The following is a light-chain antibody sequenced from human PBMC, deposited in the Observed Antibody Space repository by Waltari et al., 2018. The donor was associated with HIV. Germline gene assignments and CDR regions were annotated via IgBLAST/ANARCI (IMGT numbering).Light chain of an antibody. Sequence: EIVLTQSPGTLSLSPGERATLSCRASQTVGSSDLAWYQQKPGQAPRLLICASSRAADIPDRFSGSGSGTDFTLTIGTLEPEDFAVYYCQQYATSPWTFGQGTKVEI. J-gene: IGKJ1*01. CDR2: AS. CDR1: QTVGSSD. V-gene: IGKV3-20*01. CDR3: QQYATSPWT.